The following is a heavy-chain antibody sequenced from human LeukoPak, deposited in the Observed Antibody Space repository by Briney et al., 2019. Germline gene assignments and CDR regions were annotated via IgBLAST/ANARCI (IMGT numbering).Heavy chain of an antibody. V-gene: IGHV1-18*01. D-gene: IGHD3-10*01. CDR3: ARGRPPYGSGRTPSNWFDP. J-gene: IGHJ5*02. CDR1: GYTFTSYG. CDR2: ISVYNGNT. Sequence: VASVKVSCKASGYTFTSYGISWVRQAPGQGLEWMGWISVYNGNTNYAQKLQGRVTMTTDTSTSTAYMELRSLRSDDTAVYYCARGRPPYGSGRTPSNWFDPWGQGTLVTVSS.